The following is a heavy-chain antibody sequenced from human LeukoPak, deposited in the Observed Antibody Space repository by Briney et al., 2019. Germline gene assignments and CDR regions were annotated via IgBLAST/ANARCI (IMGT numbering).Heavy chain of an antibody. CDR1: GFTFSGYA. CDR2: IMSNGRST. Sequence: QSGGSLRLSCSGSGFTFSGYAMFWVRQAPGKGLEYVSAIMSNGRSTYLADTVKDRFTISRDNSKNMLYLQMSSLRPEDTAVYYCVKAKYYSWSDGSSFDCWGQGTLVTVSS. J-gene: IGHJ4*02. CDR3: VKAKYYSWSDGSSFDC. V-gene: IGHV3-64D*06. D-gene: IGHD1-1*01.